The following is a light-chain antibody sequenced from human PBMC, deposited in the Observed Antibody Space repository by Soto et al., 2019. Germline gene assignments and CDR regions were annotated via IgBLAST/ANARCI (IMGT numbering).Light chain of an antibody. CDR3: QQYNSYPYT. CDR1: QSISSW. J-gene: IGKJ3*01. V-gene: IGKV1-5*01. Sequence: DIQMTQSPSTLSASVGDRVPITCRASQSISSWLAWYQQKPGKAPKLLIYDASSLESGVPSRFSGSGSGTEFTLTISSLQPDDFATYYCQQYNSYPYTFGPGTKVDI. CDR2: DAS.